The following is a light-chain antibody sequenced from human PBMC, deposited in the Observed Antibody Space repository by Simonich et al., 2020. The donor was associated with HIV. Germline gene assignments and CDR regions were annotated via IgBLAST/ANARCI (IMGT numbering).Light chain of an antibody. CDR3: QQYYSTPIT. Sequence: DIVMTQSPDSLAVSLGERATINCKSSQSVLDRSNNKNSLACYKQKPGQSPKLLVYWASTRESGVPDRFSGSGSGTDFTLTISSLQAEDVAVYYCQQYYSTPITFGQGTRLEIK. CDR1: QSVLDRSNNKNS. CDR2: WAS. V-gene: IGKV4-1*01. J-gene: IGKJ5*01.